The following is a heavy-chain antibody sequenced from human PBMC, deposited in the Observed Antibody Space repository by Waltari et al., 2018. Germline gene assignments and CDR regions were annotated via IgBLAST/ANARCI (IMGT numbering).Heavy chain of an antibody. CDR2: INHSGST. V-gene: IGHV4-34*01. CDR3: ARSPRVWSGYCFDY. J-gene: IGHJ4*02. Sequence: QVQLQQWGAGLLKPSETLSLTCAVYGGSFSGYYWSWIRQPPGKGLEWIGEINHSGSTNYSPSLKSRVTISVDTSKNQFSLKLSSVTAADTAVYYCARSPRVWSGYCFDYWGQGTLVTVSS. CDR1: GGSFSGYY. D-gene: IGHD3-3*01.